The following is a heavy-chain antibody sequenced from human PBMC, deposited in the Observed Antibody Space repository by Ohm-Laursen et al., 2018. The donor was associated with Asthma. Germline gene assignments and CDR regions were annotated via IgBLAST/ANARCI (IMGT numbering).Heavy chain of an antibody. V-gene: IGHV1-69*01. CDR1: GGTFSSYA. Sequence: SSVKVSCKASGGTFSSYAISWVRQAPGQGLEWMGGIIPIFGTANYAQKFQGRVTITADESTSTAYMELSSLRAEDTAVYYCARGRSGGCYWGPCDFNSPLDVWGQGTTVTVSS. CDR3: ARGRSGGCYWGPCDFNSPLDV. J-gene: IGHJ6*02. D-gene: IGHD2-15*01. CDR2: IIPIFGTA.